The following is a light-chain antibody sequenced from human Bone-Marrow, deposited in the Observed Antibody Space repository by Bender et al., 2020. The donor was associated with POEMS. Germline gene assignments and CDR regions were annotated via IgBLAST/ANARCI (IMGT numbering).Light chain of an antibody. Sequence: QSVLTQPPSASGTPGQRVTISCSGSSSKFGSYPVNWYQQLPGAAPKLVIFNNSQRPSGVPDRLSGSHSGTSASLAISWLLSDDEADFYCATWDDSLNGWVFGGGTKLTVL. CDR2: NNS. CDR3: ATWDDSLNGWV. CDR1: SSKFGSYP. J-gene: IGLJ3*02. V-gene: IGLV1-44*01.